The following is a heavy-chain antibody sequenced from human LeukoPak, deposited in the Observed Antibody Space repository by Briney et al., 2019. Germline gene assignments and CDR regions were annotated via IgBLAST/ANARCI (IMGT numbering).Heavy chain of an antibody. J-gene: IGHJ6*02. CDR1: GFTFSGSA. CDR2: ISYDGSNK. CDR3: ARDGLAPNYYYGMDV. V-gene: IGHV3-30*04. Sequence: GGSLRLSCAASGFTFSGSAMHWVRQAPGKGLEWVAVISYDGSNKYYADSVKGRFTISRDNSKNTLYLQMNSLRAEDTAVYYCARDGLAPNYYYGMDVWGQGTTVTVSS. D-gene: IGHD6-6*01.